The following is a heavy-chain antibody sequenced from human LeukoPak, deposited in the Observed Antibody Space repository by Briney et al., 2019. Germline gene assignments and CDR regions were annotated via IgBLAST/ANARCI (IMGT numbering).Heavy chain of an antibody. V-gene: IGHV4-59*01. D-gene: IGHD6-13*01. CDR3: ARGGWSSSWLTYDY. CDR2: IYYSGST. Sequence: NPSQTLSLTCTVSGGSISSYYWSWIRQPPGKGLEWIGYIYYSGSTNYNPSLKSRVTISVDTSKNQFSLKLSSVTAADTAVYYCARGGWSSSWLTYDYWGQGTLVTVSS. J-gene: IGHJ4*02. CDR1: GGSISSYY.